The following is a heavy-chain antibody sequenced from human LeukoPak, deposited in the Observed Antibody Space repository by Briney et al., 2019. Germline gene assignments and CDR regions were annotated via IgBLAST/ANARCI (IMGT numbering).Heavy chain of an antibody. CDR3: TTDEAEDTTY. CDR2: IRSKAYGGTT. CDR1: GFTFGDYT. Sequence: GGSLRLSCTASGFTFGDYTMSWVRQAPGKGLEWVGFIRSKAYGGTTEYAASVKGRFTISRDDSKSIAYLQMNSLKTEDTAVYYCTTDEAEDTTYWGQGTLVTVSS. V-gene: IGHV3-49*04. D-gene: IGHD1-26*01. J-gene: IGHJ4*02.